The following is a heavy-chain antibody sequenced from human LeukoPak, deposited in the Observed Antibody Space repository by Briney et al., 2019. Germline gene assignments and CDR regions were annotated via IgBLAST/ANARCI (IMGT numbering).Heavy chain of an antibody. D-gene: IGHD3-10*01. CDR3: ARDASGPLHAFHI. J-gene: IGHJ3*02. CDR1: GGSISSSSYY. V-gene: IGHV4-61*01. Sequence: PSETLSLTCTVSGGSISSSSYYWGWIRQPPGKGLEWIGYIYYSGSTNYNPSLKSRVTISVDTSKNQFSLKLSSVTAADTAVYYCARDASGPLHAFHIWGQGTMVTVSS. CDR2: IYYSGST.